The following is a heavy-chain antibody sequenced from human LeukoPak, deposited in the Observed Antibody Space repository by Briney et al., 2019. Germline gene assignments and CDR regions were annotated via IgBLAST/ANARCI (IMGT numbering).Heavy chain of an antibody. CDR3: AREPAAMGFDY. CDR2: IYYSGSP. CDR1: GGSISSGDYD. J-gene: IGHJ4*02. V-gene: IGHV4-30-4*01. Sequence: SETLSLTCTVSGGSISSGDYDWGWIRQPPGKGLEWIGYIYYSGSPYYNPSLKSRVTISVDMSKNQFSLKLSPVTAADTAVYYCAREPAAMGFDYWGQGTLVSVSS. D-gene: IGHD2-2*01.